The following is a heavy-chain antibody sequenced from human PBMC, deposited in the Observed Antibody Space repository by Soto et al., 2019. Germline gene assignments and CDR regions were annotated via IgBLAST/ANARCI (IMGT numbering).Heavy chain of an antibody. D-gene: IGHD3-3*01. J-gene: IGHJ5*02. CDR3: AHDFWSGSTGGWFDP. Sequence: GGSLRLSCAASGFTFSSYGMHWVRQAPGKGLEWVAVISYDGSNKYYADSVKGRFTISRDNSKNTLYLQMNSLRAEDTAVYYCAHDFWSGSTGGWFDPWGQGTLVTVSS. CDR2: ISYDGSNK. CDR1: GFTFSSYG. V-gene: IGHV3-30*03.